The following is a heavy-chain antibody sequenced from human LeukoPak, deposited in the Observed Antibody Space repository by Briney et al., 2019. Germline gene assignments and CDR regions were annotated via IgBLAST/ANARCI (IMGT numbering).Heavy chain of an antibody. D-gene: IGHD3-3*01. CDR2: IIPIFGTA. Sequence: SVKVSCKASGGTFSSYAISWVRQAPGPGLEWMGGIIPIFGTANYAQQFQGRVTITTDESTSTAYMELSSLRSEDTAVYYCARSALFGVVIKDTIFDYWGQGTLVTVSS. J-gene: IGHJ4*02. V-gene: IGHV1-69*05. CDR3: ARSALFGVVIKDTIFDY. CDR1: GGTFSSYA.